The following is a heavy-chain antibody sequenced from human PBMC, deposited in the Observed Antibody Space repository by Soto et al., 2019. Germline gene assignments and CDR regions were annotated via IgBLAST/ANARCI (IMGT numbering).Heavy chain of an antibody. D-gene: IGHD3-3*01. J-gene: IGHJ6*02. CDR1: GFTFSSYS. CDR2: ISSSSSTI. V-gene: IGHV3-48*02. CDR3: ARGAPHPHYDFWSGYRYYYYYGMDV. Sequence: GGSLRLSCAASGFTFSSYSMNWVRQAPGKGLEWVSYISSSSSTIYYADSVKGRFTISRDNAKNSLYLQMNSLRDEDTAVYYCARGAPHPHYDFWSGYRYYYYYGMDVWGQGTTVTVSS.